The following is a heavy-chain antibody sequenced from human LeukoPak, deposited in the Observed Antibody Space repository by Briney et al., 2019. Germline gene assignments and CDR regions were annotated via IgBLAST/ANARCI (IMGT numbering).Heavy chain of an antibody. CDR3: AKDLLGQWLVRSDAFDI. CDR1: GFTFSSYG. V-gene: IGHV3-30*02. Sequence: GGSLRLSCAASGFTFSSYGMHWVRQAPGKGREWVAFIRYDGSNEYYADSVKGRFNISRDNSKNTLYLQMNSLRAEDTAVYYCAKDLLGQWLVRSDAFDIWGQGTMVTVSS. CDR2: IRYDGSNE. D-gene: IGHD6-19*01. J-gene: IGHJ3*02.